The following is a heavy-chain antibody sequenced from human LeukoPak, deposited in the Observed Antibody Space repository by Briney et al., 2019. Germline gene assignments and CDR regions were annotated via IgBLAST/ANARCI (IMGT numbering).Heavy chain of an antibody. CDR3: ARDSGSYYDFDY. CDR2: ISSSGSTI. V-gene: IGHV3-48*01. Sequence: GGSLRLSCAASGFTFSSYSMNWVRQAPGKGLEWVSYISSSGSTIYYADSVEGRFTISRGNAKNSLYLQMNSLRAEDTAVYYCARDSGSYYDFDYWGQGTLVSVSS. J-gene: IGHJ4*02. D-gene: IGHD1-26*01. CDR1: GFTFSSYS.